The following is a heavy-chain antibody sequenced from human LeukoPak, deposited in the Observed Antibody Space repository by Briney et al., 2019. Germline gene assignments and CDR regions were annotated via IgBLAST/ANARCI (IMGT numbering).Heavy chain of an antibody. CDR2: LNHSGST. D-gene: IGHD5-18*01. V-gene: IGHV4-34*01. Sequence: PSETLSLTCAVYGGSFSGYYWSWIRQPPGKGLGWIGELNHSGSTNYNPSLKSRVTISVDTSKNQFSLKLSSVTAADTAVYYCARDSSGYSWSDGAFDMWGQGTMVTVSS. CDR3: ARDSSGYSWSDGAFDM. J-gene: IGHJ3*02. CDR1: GGSFSGYY.